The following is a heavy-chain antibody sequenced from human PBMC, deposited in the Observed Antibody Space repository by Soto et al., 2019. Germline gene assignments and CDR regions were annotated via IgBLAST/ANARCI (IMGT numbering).Heavy chain of an antibody. CDR2: IYYSGST. Sequence: SETLSLTCTVSGGSISSYYWSWIRQPPGKGLEWIGYIYYSGSTNYNPSLKSRVTISVDTSKNQFSLKLSSVTAADTAVYYCARHEQWSGYFFYFDYWGQGTLVTVSS. V-gene: IGHV4-59*08. CDR3: ARHEQWSGYFFYFDY. CDR1: GGSISSYY. J-gene: IGHJ4*02. D-gene: IGHD3-3*01.